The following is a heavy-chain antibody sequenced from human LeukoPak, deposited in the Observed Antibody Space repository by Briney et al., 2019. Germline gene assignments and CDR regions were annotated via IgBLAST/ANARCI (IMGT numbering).Heavy chain of an antibody. J-gene: IGHJ4*02. D-gene: IGHD4-17*01. CDR1: GGSISSYY. Sequence: SETLSLTCTVSGGSISSYYWSWIRQPPGKGLEWIGYIYYNGGTNYNPSLKSRVTISVDTSKNQLSLTLSSVTAADTAVYYCARTYEDYADDYWGQGTLVTVSS. V-gene: IGHV4-59*01. CDR3: ARTYEDYADDY. CDR2: IYYNGGT.